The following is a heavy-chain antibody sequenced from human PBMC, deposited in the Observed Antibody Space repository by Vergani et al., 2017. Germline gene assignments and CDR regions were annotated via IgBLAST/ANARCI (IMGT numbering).Heavy chain of an antibody. V-gene: IGHV3-43D*03. CDR2: ITWDGSKS. Sequence: EVQLVESGGAVVQPGGSLRLSCAASGFTFDDYAMHWVRQAPGKGLEWVCFITWDGSKSYYADSVKGRFTFSRDNSKNSLYLQMNSLRTEDTAWYYCAKEGGGYCSGGTCYPEYWGQGTLVIVSS. D-gene: IGHD2-15*01. CDR3: AKEGGGYCSGGTCYPEY. J-gene: IGHJ4*02. CDR1: GFTFDDYA.